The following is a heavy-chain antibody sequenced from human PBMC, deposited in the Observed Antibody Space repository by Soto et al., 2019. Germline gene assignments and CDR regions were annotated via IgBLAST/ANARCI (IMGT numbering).Heavy chain of an antibody. CDR3: EKGWDDILTGYYRDYYYGMDV. V-gene: IGHV3-23*01. CDR1: GFTFSSYA. D-gene: IGHD3-9*01. J-gene: IGHJ6*02. CDR2: ISGSGGST. Sequence: PGGSLRLSCAASGFTFSSYAMSWVRQAPGKGLEWVSAISGSGGSTYYADSVKGRFTISRDNSKNTLYLQMNSLRAEDTAVYYCEKGWDDILTGYYRDYYYGMDVWGQGTTVTVSS.